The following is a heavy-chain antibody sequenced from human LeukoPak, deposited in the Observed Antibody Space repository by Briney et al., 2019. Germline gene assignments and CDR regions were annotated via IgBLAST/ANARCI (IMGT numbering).Heavy chain of an antibody. V-gene: IGHV1-69*13. CDR3: AKTYPIDAFDI. CDR2: IIPIFGTA. J-gene: IGHJ3*02. CDR1: GGTFSSYA. Sequence: SVKVSCKASGGTFSSYAISWVRQAPGQGLEWMGGIIPIFGTANYAQKFQGRVTITADESTSTAYMELSSLRSEDTAVYYYAKTYPIDAFDIWGQGTMVTVSS.